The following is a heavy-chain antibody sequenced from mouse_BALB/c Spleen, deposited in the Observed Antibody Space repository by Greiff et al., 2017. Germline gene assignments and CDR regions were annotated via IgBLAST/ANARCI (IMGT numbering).Heavy chain of an antibody. CDR2: IWSGGST. Sequence: VMLVESGPGLVQPSQSLSITCTVSGFSLTSYGVHWVRQSPGKGLEWLGVIWSGGSTDYNAAFISRLSISKDNSKSQVFFKMNSLQANDTAMYYCARGDLLRAMDYWGQGTSVTVSS. CDR1: GFSLTSYG. D-gene: IGHD2-1*01. CDR3: ARGDLLRAMDY. V-gene: IGHV2-2*02. J-gene: IGHJ4*01.